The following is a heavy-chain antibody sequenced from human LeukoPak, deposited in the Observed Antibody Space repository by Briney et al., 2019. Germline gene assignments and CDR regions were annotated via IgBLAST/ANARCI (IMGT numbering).Heavy chain of an antibody. CDR3: AKESRGGDRYNLLDY. Sequence: GESLTLSCAVSGFTFSSSEMNWVRHAPAKGLEWLSYISSSGNIIHYADSVKGRFTISRDNAKNSLHLQLNSVRAEETAIYYCAKESRGGDRYNLLDYWGLGTLVTVSS. J-gene: IGHJ4*02. CDR2: ISSSGNII. CDR1: GFTFSSSE. V-gene: IGHV3-48*03. D-gene: IGHD3-16*02.